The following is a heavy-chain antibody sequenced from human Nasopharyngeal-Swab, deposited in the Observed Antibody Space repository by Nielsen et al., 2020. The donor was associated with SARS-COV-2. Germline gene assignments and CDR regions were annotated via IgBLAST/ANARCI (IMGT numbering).Heavy chain of an antibody. Sequence: GESLKISCAASGFTFSSYSMNWVRQAPGKGLEWVSYISSSGRTIYYEDSVKGRFAISRDNAKNSLFLQMNSLRDEDTAVYYCAKKTVGTYPFDYWGQGTLVTLSS. V-gene: IGHV3-48*02. CDR1: GFTFSSYS. CDR2: ISSSGRTI. D-gene: IGHD3-16*02. J-gene: IGHJ4*02. CDR3: AKKTVGTYPFDY.